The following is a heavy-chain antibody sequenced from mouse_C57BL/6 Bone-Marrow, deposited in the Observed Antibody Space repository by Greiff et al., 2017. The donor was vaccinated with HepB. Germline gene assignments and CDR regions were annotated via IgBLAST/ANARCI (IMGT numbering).Heavy chain of an antibody. J-gene: IGHJ3*01. CDR3: ARGWGLPPPWFAY. Sequence: VQLQQSGPGLVQPSQSLSITCTVSGFSLTSYGVHWVRQSPGKGLEWLGVIWSGGSTDYNAAFISRLSISKDNSKSQVFFKMNSLQADDTAIYYCARGWGLPPPWFAYWGQGTLVTVSA. V-gene: IGHV2-2*01. CDR1: GFSLTSYG. D-gene: IGHD2-10*01. CDR2: IWSGGST.